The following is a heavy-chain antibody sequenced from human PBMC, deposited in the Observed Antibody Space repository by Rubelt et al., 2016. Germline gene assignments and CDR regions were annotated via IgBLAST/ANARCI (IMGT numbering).Heavy chain of an antibody. V-gene: IGHV6-1*01. CDR3: ARAAAAFHGMDV. CDR1: GDSVSSNSAA. CDR2: TYSRPNWYN. Sequence: QVQLQQSGPGLVKPSQTLSLTCAISGDSVSSNSAAWNWIRQSPSRGLEWLGRTYSRPNWYNDYAVSVKSRITINPDTSKNQFARQLNSVTPEDTAVYYCARAAAAFHGMDVWGQGTTVTVSS. D-gene: IGHD6-13*01. J-gene: IGHJ6*02.